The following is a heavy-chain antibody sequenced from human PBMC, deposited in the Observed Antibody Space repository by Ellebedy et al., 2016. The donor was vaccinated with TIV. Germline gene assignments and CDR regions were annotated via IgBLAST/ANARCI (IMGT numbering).Heavy chain of an antibody. J-gene: IGHJ6*04. Sequence: SVKVSCXASGSIFSFYFISWVRQAPGQRLEWLGGIIPVLGTANYTQKFQDRITITADESTSTGYLELSSLRSEDTALYYCVRGGERGDVWGKGTTVTVSS. V-gene: IGHV1-69*13. CDR3: VRGGERGDV. CDR2: IIPVLGTA. D-gene: IGHD3-16*01. CDR1: GSIFSFYF.